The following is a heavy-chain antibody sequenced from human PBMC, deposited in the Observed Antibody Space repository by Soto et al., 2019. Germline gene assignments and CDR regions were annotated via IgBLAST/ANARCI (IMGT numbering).Heavy chain of an antibody. J-gene: IGHJ2*01. CDR2: IYYSGST. CDR1: GGSISSGGYY. V-gene: IGHV4-31*03. CDR3: ARGWGTTVTTWDWYCDL. Sequence: QVQLQESGPGLVKPSQTLSLTCTVSGGSISSGGYYWSWIRQHPGKGLEWIGYIYYSGSTYYNPSRKSRVTISVDTSKNQFSLKLGSVTAADTAVYYCARGWGTTVTTWDWYCDLWGRGTLVTVSS. D-gene: IGHD4-17*01.